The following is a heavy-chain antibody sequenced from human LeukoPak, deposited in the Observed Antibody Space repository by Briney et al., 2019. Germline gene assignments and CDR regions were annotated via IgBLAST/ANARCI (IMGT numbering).Heavy chain of an antibody. CDR1: TASISRNF. V-gene: IGHV4-59*01. J-gene: IGHJ4*02. Sequence: SETLSLTCTVSTASISRNFWSWIRQPPRKGLEWIGDTFYSGSTNYNPSLTSRSTILVDTPKNQFSLKLSSVTAADTAVYYCARVLTYFYGSGTYPAAHYYFDYWGQGILVTVPS. CDR2: TFYSGST. D-gene: IGHD3-10*01. CDR3: ARVLTYFYGSGTYPAAHYYFDY.